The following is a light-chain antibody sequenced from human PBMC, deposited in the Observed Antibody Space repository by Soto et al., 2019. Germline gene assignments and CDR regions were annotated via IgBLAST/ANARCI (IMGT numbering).Light chain of an antibody. Sequence: EIVLTQSPGTLSLSPGERATLSCRASQSVSSSYLAWYQQKPGQAPRLLIYGASNRATAIPDRFSGSESGTDFTLTISRLEPEDFAIYYCQQYGSSPYTFGQGTKLE. CDR3: QQYGSSPYT. CDR2: GAS. V-gene: IGKV3-20*01. J-gene: IGKJ2*01. CDR1: QSVSSSY.